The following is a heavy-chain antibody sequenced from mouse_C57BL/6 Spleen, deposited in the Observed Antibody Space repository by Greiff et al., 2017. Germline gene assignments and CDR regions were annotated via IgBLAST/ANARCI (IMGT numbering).Heavy chain of an antibody. CDR1: GYSFTGYY. D-gene: IGHD2-1*01. CDR3: ARYGNYIYAMDY. J-gene: IGHJ4*01. V-gene: IGHV1-42*01. Sequence: EVQLQQSGPELVKPGASVQISCKASGYSFTGYYMNWVKQSPEQSLEWIGEINPSTGGTTYNQKFKAKATLTVDKSSSTAYMQLKSLTSEDSAVYYCARYGNYIYAMDYWGQGTSVTVSS. CDR2: INPSTGGT.